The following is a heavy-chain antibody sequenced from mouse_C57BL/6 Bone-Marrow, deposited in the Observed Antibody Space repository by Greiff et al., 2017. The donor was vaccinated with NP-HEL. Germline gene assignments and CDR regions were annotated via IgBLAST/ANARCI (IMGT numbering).Heavy chain of an antibody. V-gene: IGHV2-2*01. D-gene: IGHD2-10*01. CDR3: ARNAYYDPFAY. CDR1: GFSLTSYG. Sequence: QVQLKESGPGLVQPSQSLSITCTVSGFSLTSYGVHWVRQSPGKGLESLGVIWSGGSTDYNAAFISRLSISKDNSKSQVFFKMNSLQADDTAIYYCARNAYYDPFAYWGQGTLVTVSA. CDR2: IWSGGST. J-gene: IGHJ3*01.